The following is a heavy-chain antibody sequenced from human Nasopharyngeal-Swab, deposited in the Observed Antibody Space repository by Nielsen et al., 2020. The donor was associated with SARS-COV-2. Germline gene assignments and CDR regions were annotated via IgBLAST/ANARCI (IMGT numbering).Heavy chain of an antibody. CDR3: ATVREIITIFGVGRPGNWFDP. J-gene: IGHJ5*02. CDR1: GYTLTELS. V-gene: IGHV1-24*01. D-gene: IGHD3-3*01. Sequence: ASVKVSCKVSGYTLTELSMHWVRQAPGKGLEWMGGFDPEDGETIYAQEFQGRVTMTEDTSTDTAYMELSSLRSEDTAVYYCATVREIITIFGVGRPGNWFDPWGQGTLVTVSS. CDR2: FDPEDGET.